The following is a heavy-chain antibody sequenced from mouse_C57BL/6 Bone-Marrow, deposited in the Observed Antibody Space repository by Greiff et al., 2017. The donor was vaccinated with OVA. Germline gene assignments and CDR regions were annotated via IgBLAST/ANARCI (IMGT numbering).Heavy chain of an antibody. CDR2: ISDGGSYT. D-gene: IGHD2-4*01. CDR1: GFTFSSYA. Sequence: EVQGVESGGGLVKPGGSLKLSCAASGFTFSSYAMSWVRQTPEKRLEWVATISDGGSYTYYPDNVKGRFTISRDNAKNNLYLQMSHLKSEDTAMYYCARERDYDYVFAYWGQGTLVTVSA. CDR3: ARERDYDYVFAY. J-gene: IGHJ3*01. V-gene: IGHV5-4*01.